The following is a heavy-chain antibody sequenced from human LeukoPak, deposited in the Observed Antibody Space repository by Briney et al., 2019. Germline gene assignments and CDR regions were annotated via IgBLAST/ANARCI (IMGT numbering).Heavy chain of an antibody. CDR1: GYTFTGYY. CDR3: ARDFGAAAGTPYYYFDY. J-gene: IGHJ4*02. Sequence: ASVKVSCKASGYTFTGYYMHWVRQAPGQGLEWMGWINPNSGGTNYAQKFQGWVTMTRDTSISTAYMELSRLRSDDTAVYYCARDFGAAAGTPYYYFDYWGQGTLVTVSS. V-gene: IGHV1-2*04. D-gene: IGHD6-13*01. CDR2: INPNSGGT.